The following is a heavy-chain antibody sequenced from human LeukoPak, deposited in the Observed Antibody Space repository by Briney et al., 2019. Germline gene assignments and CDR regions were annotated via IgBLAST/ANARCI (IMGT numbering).Heavy chain of an antibody. Sequence: GGSLRLSCAASGFTFSSYAMSWVRQAPGKGLEWVSGISWNSGSIGYADSVKGRFTISRDNAKNSLYLQMNSLRAEDTALYYCAKNGAVAGTGVGFDYWGQGTLVTVSS. V-gene: IGHV3-9*01. CDR2: ISWNSGSI. CDR3: AKNGAVAGTGVGFDY. CDR1: GFTFSSYA. J-gene: IGHJ4*02. D-gene: IGHD6-19*01.